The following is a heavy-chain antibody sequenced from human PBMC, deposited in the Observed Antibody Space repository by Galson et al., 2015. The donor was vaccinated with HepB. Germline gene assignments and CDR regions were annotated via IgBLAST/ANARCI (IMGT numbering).Heavy chain of an antibody. CDR3: ARRHVQSYYFDY. CDR2: IIAVFGTA. CDR1: GSTFSSYA. Sequence: SVKVSCKASGSTFSSYAFNWVRQAPGQGLEWMGGIIAVFGTADYTRKFQARVPITADASTNTAYMELSSLRSDDTAVYYCARRHVQSYYFDYWGQGTLVTVSS. J-gene: IGHJ4*02. D-gene: IGHD3-16*02. V-gene: IGHV1-69*13.